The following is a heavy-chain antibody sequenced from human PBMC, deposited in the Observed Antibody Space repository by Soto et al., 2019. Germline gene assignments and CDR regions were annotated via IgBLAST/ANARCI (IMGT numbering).Heavy chain of an antibody. CDR1: GGTFSSYA. CDR2: IIPIFGTA. V-gene: IGHV1-69*01. D-gene: IGHD6-19*01. CDR3: AREHSSGWNTGDYYYYYYGMDV. Sequence: QVQLVQSGAEVKKPGSSVKVSCKASGGTFSSYAISWVRQAPGQGLEWMGGIIPIFGTANYAQKFQGRVTITADESTSTAYMELSSLRSEDTAVYYCAREHSSGWNTGDYYYYYYGMDVWGQGTTVTVSS. J-gene: IGHJ6*02.